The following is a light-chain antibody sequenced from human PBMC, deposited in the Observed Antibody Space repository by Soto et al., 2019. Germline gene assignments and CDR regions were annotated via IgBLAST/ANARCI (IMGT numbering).Light chain of an antibody. V-gene: IGLV2-11*01. CDR1: SSDVGFYNY. J-gene: IGLJ3*02. Sequence: QSVLTQPRSVSGSPGQSVTISCTGTSSDVGFYNYVSWYQQHPGTAPKLMIYDVTERPSGVPDRFSGSKSGNTASLTISGLQAEDEADYYCCSCVSGSPFDVLFGGGTKLTVL. CDR3: CSCVSGSPFDVL. CDR2: DVT.